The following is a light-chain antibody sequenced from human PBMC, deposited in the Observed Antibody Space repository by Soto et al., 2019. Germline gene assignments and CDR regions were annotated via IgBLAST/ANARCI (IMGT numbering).Light chain of an antibody. V-gene: IGKV3-20*01. CDR3: QHYGSSPPIT. Sequence: DIVLTQSPGTLSLSPGERATLSCRASQSVRSTSLAWYQQKPGQAPRLLLYGASSRATGIPDKFSGGGSGTDLTLTISRLEPEDFAVYYCQHYGSSPPITFGQGTRLEIK. CDR2: GAS. CDR1: QSVRSTS. J-gene: IGKJ5*01.